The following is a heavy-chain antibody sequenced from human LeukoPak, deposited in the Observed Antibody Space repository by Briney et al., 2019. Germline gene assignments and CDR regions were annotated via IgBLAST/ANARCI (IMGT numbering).Heavy chain of an antibody. Sequence: GGSLRLSCAASGFTFSSYSMNWVRQAPGKGLDWVSSISSSSSYIYYADSVKGRFTISRDNAKNSLYLQMNSRRVEDTAVYYCAKDLSSSSYYWEAFDYWGQGTLVTVSS. V-gene: IGHV3-21*04. CDR3: AKDLSSSSYYWEAFDY. D-gene: IGHD6-13*01. J-gene: IGHJ4*02. CDR2: ISSSSSYI. CDR1: GFTFSSYS.